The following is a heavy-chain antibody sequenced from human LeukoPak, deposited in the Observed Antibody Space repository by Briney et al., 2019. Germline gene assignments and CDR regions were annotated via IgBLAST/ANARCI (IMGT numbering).Heavy chain of an antibody. CDR1: GFTFSSYA. J-gene: IGHJ5*02. V-gene: IGHV3-23*01. Sequence: HPGGSLRLSCAASGFTFSSYAMSWVRQAPGKGLEWVSAISGSGGSTYYADSVKGRFTISRDNSKNTLYLQMNSLRTEDTAVYYCAKAQAIAGRNWFDPWGQGTLVTVSS. D-gene: IGHD2-15*01. CDR2: ISGSGGST. CDR3: AKAQAIAGRNWFDP.